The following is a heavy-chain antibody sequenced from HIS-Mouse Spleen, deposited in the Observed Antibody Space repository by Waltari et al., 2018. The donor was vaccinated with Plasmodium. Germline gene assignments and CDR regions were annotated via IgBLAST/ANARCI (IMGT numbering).Heavy chain of an antibody. D-gene: IGHD6-13*01. Sequence: QVQLVQSGAEVKKPGASVKVSCKASGYTFTGYYMHWVRQAPGQGLEWMGWINPNSGGTNYAQKFQGRVTMTRETSISTAYMELSRLRSDDTAVYYWARVLGYKAAAGTFVEYFQHWGQGTLVTVSS. J-gene: IGHJ1*01. V-gene: IGHV1-2*02. CDR2: INPNSGGT. CDR3: ARVLGYKAAAGTFVEYFQH. CDR1: GYTFTGYY.